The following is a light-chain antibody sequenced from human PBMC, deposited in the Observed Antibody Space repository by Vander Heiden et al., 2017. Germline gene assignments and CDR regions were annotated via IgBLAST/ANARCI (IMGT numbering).Light chain of an antibody. CDR3: AVWDHSLNGRV. CDR2: GDG. V-gene: IGLV1-44*01. Sequence: QSVLAPPPSASGTPVQRVSIPGSESSANFGKNTVTWYQKGPGMAPKLVISGDGQRPSGVSDRLSRSQSGTSASLAISGLQSEDEADYYCAVWDHSLNGRVFGTGTKVTVL. J-gene: IGLJ1*01. CDR1: SANFGKNT.